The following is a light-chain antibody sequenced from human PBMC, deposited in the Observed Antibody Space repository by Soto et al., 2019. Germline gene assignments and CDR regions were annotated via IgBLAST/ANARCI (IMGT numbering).Light chain of an antibody. CDR1: QSVLYSSNNKNY. CDR2: WAS. Sequence: DIVMTQSPDSLAVSLGERATINCKSSQSVLYSSNNKNYLAWYQQNPGQPPKLLIYWASTRESGVPDRFSGSGSGTDFTLTISSLQADDVAVYYCQQYYSTPLTFGQGTKVEI. J-gene: IGKJ1*01. V-gene: IGKV4-1*01. CDR3: QQYYSTPLT.